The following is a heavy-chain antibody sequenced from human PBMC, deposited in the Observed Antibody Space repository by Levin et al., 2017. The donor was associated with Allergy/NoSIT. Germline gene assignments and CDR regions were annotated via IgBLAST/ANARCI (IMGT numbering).Heavy chain of an antibody. Sequence: KISCKASGGTFSSYAISWVRQAPGQGLEWMGGIIPIFGTANYAQKFQGRVTITADESTSTAYMELSSLRSEDTAVYYCARSARYCSSTSCYSPPYYYYYGMDVWGQGTTVTVSS. V-gene: IGHV1-69*01. D-gene: IGHD2-2*01. CDR1: GGTFSSYA. CDR3: ARSARYCSSTSCYSPPYYYYYGMDV. CDR2: IIPIFGTA. J-gene: IGHJ6*02.